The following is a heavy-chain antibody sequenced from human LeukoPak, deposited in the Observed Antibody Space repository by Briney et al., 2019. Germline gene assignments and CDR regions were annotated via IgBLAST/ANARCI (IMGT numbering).Heavy chain of an antibody. Sequence: SETLSLTCTVSGGSISNYYWSWIRQPPGRGLEWIGYIYYSGSTNYNPSLKSRVTISVDTSKNQFSLKLSSVTAADTAVYYCARCPAGPPYWDLDPWGRGTLVTVSS. V-gene: IGHV4-59*01. CDR1: GGSISNYY. CDR2: IYYSGST. CDR3: ARCPAGPPYWDLDP. J-gene: IGHJ2*01.